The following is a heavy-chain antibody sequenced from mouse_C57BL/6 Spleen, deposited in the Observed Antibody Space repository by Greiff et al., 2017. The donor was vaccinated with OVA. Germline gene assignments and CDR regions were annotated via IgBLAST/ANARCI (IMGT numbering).Heavy chain of an antibody. CDR2: INPGSGGT. J-gene: IGHJ2*01. Sequence: QVQPQQSGAELVRPGTSVKVSCKASGYAFTNYLIEWVKQRPGQGLEWIGVINPGSGGTNYNEKFKGKATLTADKSSSTAYMQLSSLTSEDSAVYFCARGGDGPDYWGQGTTLTVSS. CDR3: ARGGDGPDY. D-gene: IGHD2-3*01. V-gene: IGHV1-54*01. CDR1: GYAFTNYL.